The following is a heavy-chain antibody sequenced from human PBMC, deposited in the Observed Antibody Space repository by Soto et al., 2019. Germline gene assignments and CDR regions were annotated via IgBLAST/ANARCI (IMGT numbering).Heavy chain of an antibody. CDR3: ARNWGYRGYQLKTYYYCMDV. Sequence: QVQLQESGPGLVKPSGTLSLTCAVSGGSLSSDNWWSWVRQPPGKGLEWIGEIDDSESTNYNPSLKSRVTISVDRSRDQFSLRLISVTAADTAVYYCARNWGYRGYQLKTYYYCMDVWGKGTTVTVSS. CDR1: GGSLSSDNW. J-gene: IGHJ6*03. CDR2: IDDSEST. V-gene: IGHV4-4*02. D-gene: IGHD5-12*01.